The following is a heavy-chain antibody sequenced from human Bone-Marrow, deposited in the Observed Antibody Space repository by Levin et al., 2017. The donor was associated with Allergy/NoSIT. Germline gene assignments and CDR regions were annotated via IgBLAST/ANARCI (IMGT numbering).Heavy chain of an antibody. CDR2: ITTTGTT. D-gene: IGHD2-21*02. CDR3: AKANCGIDCPGLNWFDP. CDR1: GFLLSDTY. Sequence: PSETLSLTCAASGFLLSDTYMAWIRLAPGKGLEWVGRITTTGTTDYAPALEGRITISRDDARNIVSLQMNSLQTDDTAIYYCAKANCGIDCPGLNWFDPWGQGTRVTVSS. V-gene: IGHV3-15*01. J-gene: IGHJ5*02.